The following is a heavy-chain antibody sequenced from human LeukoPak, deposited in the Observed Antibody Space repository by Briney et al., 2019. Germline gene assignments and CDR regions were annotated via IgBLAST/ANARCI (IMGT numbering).Heavy chain of an antibody. V-gene: IGHV3-43D*03. D-gene: IGHD3-22*01. CDR1: GFTFDDYA. Sequence: GGSLRLSCAASGFTFDDYAMHGVRQAPGKGLEWVSLISWDGGSTYYADSVKGRFTISRDNSKNSLYLQMNSLRAEDTAVYYCARGGLCDSSGYCIFDYWGQGTLVTVSS. CDR3: ARGGLCDSSGYCIFDY. CDR2: ISWDGGST. J-gene: IGHJ4*02.